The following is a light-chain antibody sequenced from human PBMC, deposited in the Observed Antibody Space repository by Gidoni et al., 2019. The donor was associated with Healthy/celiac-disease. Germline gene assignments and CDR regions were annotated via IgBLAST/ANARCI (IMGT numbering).Light chain of an antibody. V-gene: IGLV4-69*01. CDR2: LNSDGSH. J-gene: IGLJ1*01. CDR1: SGHSSYA. Sequence: QLVLTQSPSASASLGASVQLNCTLSSGHSSYAIAWHQQQPEKGPRYLMKLNSDGSHSKGDGIPDRFSGSSSGAERYLTISSLQSEDEADYYCQTWGTGIHVFGTGTKVTVL. CDR3: QTWGTGIHV.